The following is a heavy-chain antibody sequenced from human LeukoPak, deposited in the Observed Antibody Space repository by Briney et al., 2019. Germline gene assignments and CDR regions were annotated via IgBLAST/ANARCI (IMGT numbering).Heavy chain of an antibody. CDR2: ISGSGGST. Sequence: GGSLRLSCAASGFTFSSYAMSWVRQAPGKGLEWVSAISGSGGSTYYADSVKGRFTISRDNSKNTLYLQMNSLRAEDTAVYYCARDSRNYYGSGSYRLPDYWGQGTLVTVSS. J-gene: IGHJ4*02. CDR3: ARDSRNYYGSGSYRLPDY. D-gene: IGHD3-10*01. V-gene: IGHV3-23*01. CDR1: GFTFSSYA.